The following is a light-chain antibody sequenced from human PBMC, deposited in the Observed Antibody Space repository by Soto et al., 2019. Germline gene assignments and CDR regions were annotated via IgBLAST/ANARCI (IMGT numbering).Light chain of an antibody. CDR2: WAS. V-gene: IGKV4-1*01. Sequence: DIVMTQSPDSLAVSLGERATINCRSSQSVLFTSNNKNYLTWYQQKPGQPPKLLMYWASIRESGVPDRFSGSGSGTDFTLTISSLQAEDVAVYYCQQYYNLPYTFGQGTKLEIK. CDR3: QQYYNLPYT. CDR1: QSVLFTSNNKNY. J-gene: IGKJ2*01.